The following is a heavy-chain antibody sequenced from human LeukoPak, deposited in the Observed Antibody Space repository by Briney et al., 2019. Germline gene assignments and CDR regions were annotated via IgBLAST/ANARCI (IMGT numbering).Heavy chain of an antibody. CDR3: ARGRWLQFSDY. V-gene: IGHV5-51*01. CDR1: GYSFTSYW. D-gene: IGHD5-24*01. Sequence: PGESLKISCKGFGYSFTSYWIGWVRQMPGKGLEWMGIMHPGDSEARYSPSFQGQVTISADKSISTAYLQWSSLKASDTAMYYCARGRWLQFSDYWGQGTLVTVSS. CDR2: MHPGDSEA. J-gene: IGHJ4*02.